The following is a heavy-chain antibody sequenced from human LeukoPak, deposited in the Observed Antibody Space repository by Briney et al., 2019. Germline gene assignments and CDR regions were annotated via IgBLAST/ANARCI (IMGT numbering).Heavy chain of an antibody. D-gene: IGHD2-2*01. V-gene: IGHV4-61*01. CDR2: IYYSGGT. CDR3: ARDGSVSTDIYYYYYGMDV. J-gene: IGHJ6*02. Sequence: SETLSLTCTVSGGSVSSGSYYWSWIRQPPGKGLEWIGYIYYSGGTNYDPSLKSRVTISVDTSKNQFSLKLSSVTAADTAVYYCARDGSVSTDIYYYYYGMDVWGQGTTVTVSS. CDR1: GGSVSSGSYY.